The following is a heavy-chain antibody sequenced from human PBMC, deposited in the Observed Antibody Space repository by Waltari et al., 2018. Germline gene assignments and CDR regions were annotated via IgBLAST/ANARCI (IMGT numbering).Heavy chain of an antibody. D-gene: IGHD3-16*01. Sequence: EVQLVESGGGLIQPGGSLRLSCAASGFTVSSNYMSWVRQAPGKGLAWVSVIYSGGSTYYADSVKGRFTISRDNSKNTLYLQMNSLRAEDTAVYYCARSIRRGVWAGGAFDIWGQGTMVTVSS. CDR2: IYSGGST. CDR3: ARSIRRGVWAGGAFDI. J-gene: IGHJ3*02. CDR1: GFTVSSNY. V-gene: IGHV3-53*01.